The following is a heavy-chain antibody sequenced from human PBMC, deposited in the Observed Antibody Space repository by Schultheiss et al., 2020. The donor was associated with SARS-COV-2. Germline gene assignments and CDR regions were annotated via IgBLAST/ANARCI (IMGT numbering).Heavy chain of an antibody. CDR3: ARGAVAAAGAMDV. CDR1: GFTFTNYW. V-gene: IGHV3-74*03. D-gene: IGHD6-13*01. CDR2: VNPDGSHT. J-gene: IGHJ6*02. Sequence: GGSLRLSCTASGFTFTNYWVHWVRHAPGKGLVWVSRVNPDGSHTTYADSVKGRFTISRDNSKNTLYLQMNSLRAEDTAVYFCARGAVAAAGAMDVWGQGTTVTVSS.